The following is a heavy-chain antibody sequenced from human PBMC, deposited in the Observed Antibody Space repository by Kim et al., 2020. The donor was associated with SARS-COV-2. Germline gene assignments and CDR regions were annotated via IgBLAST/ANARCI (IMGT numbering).Heavy chain of an antibody. D-gene: IGHD6-13*01. Sequence: GGSLRLSCAASGFTFNRNWMHWVRQAPGKGLVWVSRIKGDGSITSYEDSVRGRFTISRDNAKNTLYLQMNSLRAEDTAVYYCVKEGIAGSTDYWGQGTLVTVSS. CDR3: VKEGIAGSTDY. J-gene: IGHJ4*02. CDR1: GFTFNRNW. V-gene: IGHV3-74*01. CDR2: IKGDGSIT.